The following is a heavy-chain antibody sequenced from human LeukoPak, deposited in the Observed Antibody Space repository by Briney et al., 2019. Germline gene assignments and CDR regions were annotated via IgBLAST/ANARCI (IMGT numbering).Heavy chain of an antibody. V-gene: IGHV3-23*01. CDR2: ISGSGGST. J-gene: IGHJ6*03. CDR3: ARDPRFMGYYYMEV. CDR1: GTTFSSYA. D-gene: IGHD3-10*01. Sequence: GGSLRLSCAASGTTFSSYAMTWVRQAPGKGLEWDSAISGSGGSTHYADSVKGRLTISRDNSTNTLYLQMNSLRAEDTAVYYCARDPRFMGYYYMEVWGKGTTVTVSS.